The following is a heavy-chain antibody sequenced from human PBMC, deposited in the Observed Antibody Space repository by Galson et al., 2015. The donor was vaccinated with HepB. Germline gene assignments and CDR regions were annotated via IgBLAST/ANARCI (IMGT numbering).Heavy chain of an antibody. CDR3: ARGTTYFFGSGSSPPGY. J-gene: IGHJ4*02. V-gene: IGHV7-4-1*02. CDR2: INTNTGNP. Sequence: KVSCKASGYSFTNYAMNWVRQAPGQGLEWMGWINTNTGNPAYAQGFTGRFVFSLDTSVSTAYLQIRNLKTGDTAVYYCARGTTYFFGSGSSPPGYWGQGTLVTVSS. D-gene: IGHD3-10*01. CDR1: GYSFTNYA.